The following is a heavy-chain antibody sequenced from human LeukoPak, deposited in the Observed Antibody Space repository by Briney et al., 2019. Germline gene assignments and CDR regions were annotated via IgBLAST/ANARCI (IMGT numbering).Heavy chain of an antibody. J-gene: IGHJ5*02. CDR3: ARGPGATLFSVWFDP. Sequence: SETLSLTCAVYGGSFSGYYWSWIRHPPGKGREWSGEINHSGSTNYNPSLKSRVPISVDPSKNKFSLKLSSVPAADTAVYYCARGPGATLFSVWFDPWGQGTLVTVSS. V-gene: IGHV4-34*01. D-gene: IGHD1-26*01. CDR1: GGSFSGYY. CDR2: INHSGST.